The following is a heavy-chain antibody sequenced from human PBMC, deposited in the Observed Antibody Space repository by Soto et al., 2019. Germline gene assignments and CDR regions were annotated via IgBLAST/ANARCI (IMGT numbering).Heavy chain of an antibody. CDR3: AHRRVGYSTTWDSAAVDI. V-gene: IGHV2-5*02. CDR1: GFSLTTSGVG. J-gene: IGHJ3*02. Sequence: QITLKESGPTLVKPTQTLTLTCSFSGFSLTTSGVGVGWIRQPPGKALEWLALIYRDDDKRYSPSLKSRLTLTKDTTKNQVVLRMTNMDPVDTATYYCAHRRVGYSTTWDSAAVDIWGQGTMVTVSS. CDR2: IYRDDDK. D-gene: IGHD6-13*01.